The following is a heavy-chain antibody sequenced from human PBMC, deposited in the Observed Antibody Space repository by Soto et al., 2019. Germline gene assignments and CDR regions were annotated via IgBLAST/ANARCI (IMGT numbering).Heavy chain of an antibody. Sequence: ASVKVSCKAPGYTFTSYAMHWVRQAPGQRLEWMGWINAGNGNTKYSQKFQGRVTITRDTSASTAYMELSSLRSEDTAVYYCATSGQPAGYYGMDVWGQGTTVTVSS. D-gene: IGHD2-2*01. V-gene: IGHV1-3*01. J-gene: IGHJ6*02. CDR1: GYTFTSYA. CDR3: ATSGQPAGYYGMDV. CDR2: INAGNGNT.